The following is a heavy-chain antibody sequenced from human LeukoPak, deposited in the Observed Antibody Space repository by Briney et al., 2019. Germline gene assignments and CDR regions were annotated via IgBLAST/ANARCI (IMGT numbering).Heavy chain of an antibody. CDR2: IYHSGST. Sequence: MTSETLSLTCTVSGGSISSGGYYWSWIRQPPGKGLEWIGYIYHSGSTYYNPSLKSRVTISVDRSRNQFSLKLSSVTAADTAVYYCARDRIHRERGYIEQIAAAAFDIWGQGTMVTVSS. D-gene: IGHD6-13*01. V-gene: IGHV4-30-2*01. CDR1: GGSISSGGYY. CDR3: ARDRIHRERGYIEQIAAAAFDI. J-gene: IGHJ3*02.